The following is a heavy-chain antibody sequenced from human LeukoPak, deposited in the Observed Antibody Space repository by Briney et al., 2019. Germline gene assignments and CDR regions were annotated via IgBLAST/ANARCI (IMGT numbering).Heavy chain of an antibody. J-gene: IGHJ4*02. CDR2: IYYSGST. D-gene: IGHD1-14*01. CDR1: GGSISSYY. CDR3: ARDASFTHTNQGY. V-gene: IGHV4-59*01. Sequence: SETLSLTCTVSGGSISSYYWSWIRQPPGKGLEYIGYIYYSGSTNYNPSLKSRVTISVDTSKNQFSLKLSSVTAADTAVYYCARDASFTHTNQGYWGQGTLVTVSS.